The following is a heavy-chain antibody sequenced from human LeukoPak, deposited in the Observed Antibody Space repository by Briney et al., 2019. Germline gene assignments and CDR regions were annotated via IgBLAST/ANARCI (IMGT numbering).Heavy chain of an antibody. Sequence: SETLSLTCTVSGGFISSSSYYWGWIRQPPGKGLEWIGSIYYSGSTYYNPSLKSRVTISVDTSKNQFSLKLSSVTAADTAVYYCARWGDYYFDYWGQGTLVTVSS. J-gene: IGHJ4*02. CDR1: GGFISSSSYY. CDR3: ARWGDYYFDY. D-gene: IGHD3-10*01. V-gene: IGHV4-39*01. CDR2: IYYSGST.